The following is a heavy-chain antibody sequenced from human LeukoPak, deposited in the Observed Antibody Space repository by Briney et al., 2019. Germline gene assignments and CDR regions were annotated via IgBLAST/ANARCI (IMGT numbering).Heavy chain of an antibody. Sequence: GASVKVSCKASGYTFTNFGISWVRQAPGQGLEWMGWISAYNGNTNYAQKLQGRVTMTTDTSTSTAYMELRSLRSDDTAVYYCARDGEPYYDILTGYQNCWFDPWGQGTLVTVSS. CDR2: ISAYNGNT. J-gene: IGHJ5*02. CDR3: ARDGEPYYDILTGYQNCWFDP. CDR1: GYTFTNFG. D-gene: IGHD3-9*01. V-gene: IGHV1-18*01.